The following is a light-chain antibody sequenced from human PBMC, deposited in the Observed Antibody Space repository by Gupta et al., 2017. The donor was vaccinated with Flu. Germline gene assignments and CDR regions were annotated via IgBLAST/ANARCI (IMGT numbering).Light chain of an antibody. CDR1: ISNIGAGYD. CDR3: QSYDSSLSGSV. CDR2: GNS. V-gene: IGLV1-40*01. J-gene: IGLJ3*02. Sequence: QSVLTQPPSLSGAPGQRVTMSCAGSISNIGAGYDVHWYQQLPETAPKLLIYGNSNRPSGVPDRFSGSKSGTSASLAITGLQAEDEADYYCQSYDSSLSGSVFGGGTKLTVL.